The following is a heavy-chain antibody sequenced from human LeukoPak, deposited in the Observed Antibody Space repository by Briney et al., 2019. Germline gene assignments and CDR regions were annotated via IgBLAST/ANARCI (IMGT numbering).Heavy chain of an antibody. J-gene: IGHJ3*02. CDR1: GFTFSDYI. Sequence: GGSLRLSCAASGFTFSDYILDWVRQAPGKGLEWVGRIRRGANSYTTEYAASVKGRFTISRDDSTNSLYLHMNSLKTEDTALYHYCRDGGDHTSSAFDIWGQGTMVTVSS. CDR2: IRRGANSYTT. V-gene: IGHV3-72*01. D-gene: IGHD2-2*01. CDR3: CRDGGDHTSSAFDI.